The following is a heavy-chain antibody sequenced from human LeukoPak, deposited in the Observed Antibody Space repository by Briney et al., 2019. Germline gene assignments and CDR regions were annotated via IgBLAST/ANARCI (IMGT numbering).Heavy chain of an antibody. D-gene: IGHD3-22*01. CDR3: ARDSYYDSSVDY. J-gene: IGHJ4*02. V-gene: IGHV4-31*03. Sequence: PSETLSLTCTVSGGSISSGGYYWSWIRQHPGKGLEWIGYIYYSGCTYYNPSLMSRVTISVDTSKNQFSLRLSSVTAADTAVYYCARDSYYDSSVDYWGQGTLVTVSS. CDR2: IYYSGCT. CDR1: GGSISSGGYY.